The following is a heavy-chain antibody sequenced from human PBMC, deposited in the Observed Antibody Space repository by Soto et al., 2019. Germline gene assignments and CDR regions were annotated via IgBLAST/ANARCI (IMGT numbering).Heavy chain of an antibody. J-gene: IGHJ4*02. CDR1: GYTFTSYA. D-gene: IGHD5-18*01. Sequence: QVPLVQSGAEVKKPGASVKVSCKASGYTFTSYAMHWVRQAPGQRLEWMGWINAGNGNTKYSQKFQGRVTITRDTSASTAYMELSSLRSEDTAVDYCASEDGDTAKVFDYWGQGTLVTVSS. CDR2: INAGNGNT. V-gene: IGHV1-3*01. CDR3: ASEDGDTAKVFDY.